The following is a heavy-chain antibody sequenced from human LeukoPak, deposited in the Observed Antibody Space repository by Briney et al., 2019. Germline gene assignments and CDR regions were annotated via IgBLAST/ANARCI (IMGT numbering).Heavy chain of an antibody. Sequence: GGSLRLSCAASGFTFSSYAMHWVRQAPGKGLEWVAVISYDGSNKYYADSVKGRFTISRDNSKNTLYLQMNSLRAEDTAVYYCARAPFYNLNWFDPWGQGTLVTVSS. D-gene: IGHD1-20*01. CDR3: ARAPFYNLNWFDP. V-gene: IGHV3-30*04. CDR1: GFTFSSYA. CDR2: ISYDGSNK. J-gene: IGHJ5*02.